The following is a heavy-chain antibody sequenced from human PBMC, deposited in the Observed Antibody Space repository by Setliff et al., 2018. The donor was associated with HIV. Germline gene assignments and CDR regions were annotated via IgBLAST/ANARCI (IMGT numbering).Heavy chain of an antibody. CDR1: EFTFSTYE. CDR2: ISSISTTT. CDR3: ARPHYYDSNGYYQAFDN. J-gene: IGHJ4*02. D-gene: IGHD3-22*01. V-gene: IGHV3-48*01. Sequence: PGGSLRLSCAASEFTFSTYEMNWVRQAPGKGLEWISYISSISTTTHYADSVKGRFTITRDNAKDSLYLQMNSLRAEDTAVYFCARPHYYDSNGYYQAFDNWGQGTPVTVSS.